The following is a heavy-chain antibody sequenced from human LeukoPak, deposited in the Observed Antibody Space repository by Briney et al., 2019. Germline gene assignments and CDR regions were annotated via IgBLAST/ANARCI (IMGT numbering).Heavy chain of an antibody. D-gene: IGHD3-9*01. V-gene: IGHV3-23*01. CDR2: ISGSGGDT. CDR1: GFTFRTYA. CDR3: AKEYDMLTDYHYDF. J-gene: IGHJ4*02. Sequence: GGSLRLSCADSGFTFRTYAMSWVRQAPGKGLEWVSVISGSGGDTKYAESVKGRFTISRDNSKNTLYPQMNSLRAEDTGIYYCAKEYDMLTDYHYDFWGQGTLVTVSS.